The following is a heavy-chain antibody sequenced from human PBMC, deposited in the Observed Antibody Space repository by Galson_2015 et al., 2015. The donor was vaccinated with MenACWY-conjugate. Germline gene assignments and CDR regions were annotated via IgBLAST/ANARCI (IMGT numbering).Heavy chain of an antibody. CDR1: GGTFSNFA. J-gene: IGHJ4*02. CDR2: INPISGAA. V-gene: IGHV1-69*13. D-gene: IGHD3-3*01. Sequence: SVKVSCKASGGTFSNFAISWVRQAPGQGLEWMGGINPISGAADYTQKFQGRVTISADESAGTAYMELTNLTSDDTAMFYCARVKITIVGVAFDSWGQGTLVTVSS. CDR3: ARVKITIVGVAFDS.